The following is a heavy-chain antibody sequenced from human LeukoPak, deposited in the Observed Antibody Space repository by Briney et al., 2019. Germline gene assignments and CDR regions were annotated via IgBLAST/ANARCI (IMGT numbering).Heavy chain of an antibody. CDR1: GFTFSDCY. Sequence: PGGSLRLSCAASGFTFSDCYMSWIRQAPGKGLEWVSYISSSGSTIYYADSVKGRFTISRDNAKNSLYLQMNSLRAEDTAVYYCARATGWGFYYYYYMDVWGKGTTVTVSS. V-gene: IGHV3-11*04. CDR3: ARATGWGFYYYYYMDV. J-gene: IGHJ6*03. D-gene: IGHD7-27*01. CDR2: ISSSGSTI.